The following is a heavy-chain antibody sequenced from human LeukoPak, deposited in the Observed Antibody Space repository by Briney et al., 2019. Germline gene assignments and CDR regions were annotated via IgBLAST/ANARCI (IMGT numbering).Heavy chain of an antibody. J-gene: IGHJ3*02. Sequence: GGSLRLSCAASGFTFSSYEMNWVRQAPGKGLEWVSYISSSGSTIYYADSVKGRFTISRDNAKNSLYLQMNSLRAEDTAVYYCAREQGGDYGDYADAFDTWGQGTMVTVSS. CDR2: ISSSGSTI. CDR3: AREQGGDYGDYADAFDT. V-gene: IGHV3-48*03. CDR1: GFTFSSYE. D-gene: IGHD4-17*01.